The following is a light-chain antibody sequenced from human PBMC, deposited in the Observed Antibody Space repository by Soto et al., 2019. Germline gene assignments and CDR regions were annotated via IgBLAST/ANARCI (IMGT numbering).Light chain of an antibody. Sequence: ETALTQSPGTLSLSPGERATLSCRASQSVSSSYLAWYQQKPGQAPRLLIYDASSRATGIPDRFSGSGSGTDFALSISRLEPEDFAVYYCQQYVRSPPSWTFGQGTKVEIK. CDR2: DAS. CDR3: QQYVRSPPSWT. CDR1: QSVSSSY. J-gene: IGKJ1*01. V-gene: IGKV3-20*01.